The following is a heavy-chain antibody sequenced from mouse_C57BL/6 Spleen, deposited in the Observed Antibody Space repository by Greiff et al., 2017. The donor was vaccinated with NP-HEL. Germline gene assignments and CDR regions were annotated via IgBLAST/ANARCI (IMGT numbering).Heavy chain of an antibody. Sequence: QVQLQQSGPGLVQPSQCLSISCTASGFSLTSYGVHWVRQSPGKGLEWLGVIWRGGSTDYNAAFMSRLSITKDNSKSQVVFKMNSLQAHDTAIYSCAKNWYWDDWYFDVWGTGTTLTVSS. CDR2: IWRGGST. CDR1: GFSLTSYG. D-gene: IGHD4-1*01. J-gene: IGHJ1*03. CDR3: AKNWYWDDWYFDV. V-gene: IGHV2-5*01.